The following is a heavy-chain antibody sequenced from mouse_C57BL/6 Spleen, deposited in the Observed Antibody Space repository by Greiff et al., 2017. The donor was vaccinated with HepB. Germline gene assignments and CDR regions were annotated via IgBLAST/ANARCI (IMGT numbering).Heavy chain of an antibody. CDR2: ISDGGSYT. CDR1: GFTFSSYA. Sequence: DVQLVESGGGLVKPGGSLKLSCAASGFTFSSYAMSWVRQTPEKRLEWVATISDGGSYTYYPDNVKGRFTISRDNAKNNLYLQMSHLKSEDTAMYYCAREGLRLTYFDYWGQGTTLTVSS. V-gene: IGHV5-4*01. J-gene: IGHJ2*01. CDR3: AREGLRLTYFDY. D-gene: IGHD2-4*01.